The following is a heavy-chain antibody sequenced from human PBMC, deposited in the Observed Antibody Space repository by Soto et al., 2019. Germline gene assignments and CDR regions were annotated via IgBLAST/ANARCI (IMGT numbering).Heavy chain of an antibody. CDR2: INAGKGNT. Sequence: ASVKVSCKASGYIFTTYSLHWVRQAPGQRLEWMGWINAGKGNTKYSQKFQDRVTITRDTSASVAYMELSSLASEDTAVYYCARSEVIPEGCDYWGQGTLVTVSS. CDR1: GYIFTTYS. V-gene: IGHV1-3*01. J-gene: IGHJ4*02. D-gene: IGHD3-16*02. CDR3: ARSEVIPEGCDY.